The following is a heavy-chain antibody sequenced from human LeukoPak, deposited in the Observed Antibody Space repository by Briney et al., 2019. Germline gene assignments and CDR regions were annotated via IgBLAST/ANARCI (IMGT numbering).Heavy chain of an antibody. Sequence: GGSLRLSCAASGFTFSDHYMDWVHQAPGKGLEWVGRIRNKANSYTTEYAASVKGRFTISRDDSKNSVYLQMNSLITEDTAVYYCSRVSLAGSGSCYGYWGQGTLVTVSS. CDR2: IRNKANSYTT. V-gene: IGHV3-72*01. J-gene: IGHJ4*02. D-gene: IGHD2-15*01. CDR1: GFTFSDHY. CDR3: SRVSLAGSGSCYGY.